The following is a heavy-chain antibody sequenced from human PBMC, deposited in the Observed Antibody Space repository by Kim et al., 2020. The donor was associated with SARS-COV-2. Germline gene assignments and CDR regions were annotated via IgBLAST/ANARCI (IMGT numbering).Heavy chain of an antibody. CDR3: ARDTIAVAGYFTVDY. CDR2: ISYDGSNK. J-gene: IGHJ4*02. CDR1: GFTFSSYA. Sequence: GGSLRLSCAASGFTFSSYAMHWVRQAPGKGLEWVAVISYDGSNKYYADSVKGRFTISRDNSKNTLYLQMNSLRAEDTAVYYCARDTIAVAGYFTVDYWGQGTLGTVSS. V-gene: IGHV3-30*04. D-gene: IGHD6-19*01.